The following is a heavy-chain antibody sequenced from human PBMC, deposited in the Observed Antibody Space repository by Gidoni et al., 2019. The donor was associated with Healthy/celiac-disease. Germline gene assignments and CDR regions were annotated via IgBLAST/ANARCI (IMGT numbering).Heavy chain of an antibody. Sequence: QVQLQESGPGLVKPSATLSLTCTVPGGPLSSYCWSWIRQPPGKGLEWIGYIYYSGSTNYNPSLRNRVTISVDTSKNQFSLKLSSVTAADTAVYYCARGRLYSAYDSGGDYYFNYWGQGTLVTVSS. CDR1: GGPLSSYC. J-gene: IGHJ4*02. CDR2: IYYSGST. CDR3: ARGRLYSAYDSGGDYYFNY. D-gene: IGHD5-12*01. V-gene: IGHV4-59*08.